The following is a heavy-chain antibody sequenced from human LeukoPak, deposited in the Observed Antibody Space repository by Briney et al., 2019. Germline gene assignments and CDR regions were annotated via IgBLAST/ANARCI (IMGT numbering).Heavy chain of an antibody. D-gene: IGHD2-2*02. CDR2: IIPIFGTA. CDR3: ARAPRSNVVPAAINFDY. J-gene: IGHJ4*02. V-gene: IGHV1-69*13. CDR1: GGTFSSYA. Sequence: SVKVSCKASGGTFSSYAISWVRQAPGPGLEWVGGIIPIFGTANYAQKFQGRVTITADESTSTAYMELSSLRSEDTAVYYCARAPRSNVVPAAINFDYWGQRTLVTVSS.